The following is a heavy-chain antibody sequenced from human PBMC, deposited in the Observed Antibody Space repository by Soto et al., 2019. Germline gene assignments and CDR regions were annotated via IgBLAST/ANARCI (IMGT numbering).Heavy chain of an antibody. D-gene: IGHD1-26*01. CDR1: GFAFSSYG. CDR3: ARDRPPVGRVKYYYSMDV. V-gene: IGHV3-33*01. Sequence: QVQLVESGGGVVQPGRSLRLSCAASGFAFSSYGMDWVRQAPGKGPEWVALIWYDGSNEDYADSVKGRFTISRDNSENTLYLQMSSPRAEDTAVYYCARDRPPVGRVKYYYSMDVWGQGTTVTVSS. J-gene: IGHJ6*02. CDR2: IWYDGSNE.